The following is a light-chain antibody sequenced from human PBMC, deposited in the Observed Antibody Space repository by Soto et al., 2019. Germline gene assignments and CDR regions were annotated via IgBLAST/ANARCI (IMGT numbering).Light chain of an antibody. J-gene: IGLJ2*01. CDR3: AVWDDSLSGMV. Sequence: QSVRTQPPSASGTPGQRVTISCSGSSSNIETNTVDWYQHLPGTAPKVLIFNNNQRPSGVPDRFSGSKSGTSASLANSGLQSEDEADYYCAVWDDSLSGMVVGGGTKLTVL. CDR1: SSNIETNT. V-gene: IGLV1-44*01. CDR2: NNN.